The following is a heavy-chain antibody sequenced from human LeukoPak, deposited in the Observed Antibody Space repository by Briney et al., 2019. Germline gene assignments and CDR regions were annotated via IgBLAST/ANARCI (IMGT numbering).Heavy chain of an antibody. J-gene: IGHJ4*02. CDR1: GFTFSSYA. V-gene: IGHV3-23*01. CDR2: ISGSGSST. CDR3: TTSIDY. Sequence: QPGGSLRLSCAASGFTFSSYAMSWVRQAPGKGLEWVSVISGSGSSTYYADSVKGRFTIPRDNSKNTVYLQMNSLRAEDTAAYYCTTSIDYWGQGTLVTVSS.